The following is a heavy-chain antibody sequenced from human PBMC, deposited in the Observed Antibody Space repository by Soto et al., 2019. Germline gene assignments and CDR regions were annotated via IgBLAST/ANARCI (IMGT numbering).Heavy chain of an antibody. V-gene: IGHV5-51*01. CDR2: IYPGDSET. Sequence: GESLKLSCNGSGYKFATYLVAWVRQMPGRGLEWMGIIYPGDSETIYSSSFRGHVTISADKSLNTAYLQWDSLTASDSAIHYCARGFTGSAGRFDPWGQGTVVTVSS. CDR3: ARGFTGSAGRFDP. CDR1: GYKFATYL. J-gene: IGHJ5*02. D-gene: IGHD6-25*01.